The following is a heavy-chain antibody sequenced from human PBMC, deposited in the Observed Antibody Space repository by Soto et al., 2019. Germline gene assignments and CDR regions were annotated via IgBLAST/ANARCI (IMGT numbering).Heavy chain of an antibody. Sequence: QVQLVQSGAEVKKPGSSVKVSCKASGGTFSSYAISWVRQAPGQGLEWMGGTIPIFGTANYAQKFQGGVTVTAGDAASRAYLELSSLRSEDTAVSYCSRELGQYYLDYWGQGTLVTVCS. CDR3: SRELGQYYLDY. J-gene: IGHJ4*02. CDR2: TIPIFGTA. V-gene: IGHV1-69*12. CDR1: GGTFSSYA. D-gene: IGHD6-19*01.